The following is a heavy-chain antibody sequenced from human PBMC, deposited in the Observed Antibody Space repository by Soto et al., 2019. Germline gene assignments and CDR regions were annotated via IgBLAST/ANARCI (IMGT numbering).Heavy chain of an antibody. CDR2: IYYAGST. D-gene: IGHD3-10*01. J-gene: IGHJ3*01. CDR3: ARIYGNAFEV. Sequence: QLQLQESGPGLVKPSETLSLTCSVSGGSITTSSYNWDWIRQPPGKGLEWIGTIYYAGSTSYNPSLKSQFTISVYTSKNHFALKVNSVTAADTAVSYCARIYGNAFEVWGRGPVVNVSS. CDR1: GGSITTSSYN. V-gene: IGHV4-39*02.